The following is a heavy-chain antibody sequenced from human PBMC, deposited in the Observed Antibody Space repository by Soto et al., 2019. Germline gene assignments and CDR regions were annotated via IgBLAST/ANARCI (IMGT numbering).Heavy chain of an antibody. V-gene: IGHV4-31*03. Sequence: QVQLQESGPGLVKPSQTLSLTFTVSGGSISSGGYSWSWIRQHPGKGLEWIGYIYDSGSTYYHPSPKSRVPISVDTSNNQFSLKMSSVTAADTAVYYCARDKYSYYDSSGQDGMDVWGQGTTVTVSS. CDR3: ARDKYSYYDSSGQDGMDV. CDR2: IYDSGST. CDR1: GGSISSGGYS. D-gene: IGHD3-22*01. J-gene: IGHJ6*02.